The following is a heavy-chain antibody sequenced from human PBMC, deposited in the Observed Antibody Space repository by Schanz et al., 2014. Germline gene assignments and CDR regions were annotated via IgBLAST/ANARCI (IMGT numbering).Heavy chain of an antibody. Sequence: QVQLVQSGAEVKKPGSSMKVSCKASGGTFSTYPINWLRQAPGQGLEWMGRIIPIHGIVNYAQRFQDRVRITADKSTSTAYMELSSLRSDDTAVYYCAREQSPYANSSDVRYFDYWGQGSLVTVSS. CDR1: GGTFSTYP. V-gene: IGHV1-69*04. CDR2: IIPIHGIV. CDR3: AREQSPYANSSDVRYFDY. J-gene: IGHJ4*02. D-gene: IGHD6-6*01.